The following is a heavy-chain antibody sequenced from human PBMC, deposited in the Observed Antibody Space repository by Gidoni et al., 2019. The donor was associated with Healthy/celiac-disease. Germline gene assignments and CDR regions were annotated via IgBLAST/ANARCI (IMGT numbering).Heavy chain of an antibody. CDR3: AKGRVATIIRPDFDY. CDR2: ISGSGGST. J-gene: IGHJ4*02. Sequence: EVQLLESGGGLVQPGGSLRLSCAASGFTFSGYAMSWVRQAPGKGLEWVSAISGSGGSTYYADSVKGRFTISRDNSKNTLYLQMNSLRAEDTAVYYCAKGRVATIIRPDFDYWGQGTLVTVSS. V-gene: IGHV3-23*01. CDR1: GFTFSGYA. D-gene: IGHD5-12*01.